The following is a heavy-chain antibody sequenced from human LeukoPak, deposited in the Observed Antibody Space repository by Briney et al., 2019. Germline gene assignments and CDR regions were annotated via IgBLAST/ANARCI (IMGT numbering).Heavy chain of an antibody. CDR3: ARGDYYGSGSYSSHYFDY. V-gene: IGHV1-2*02. CDR1: GYTFTGYY. J-gene: IGHJ4*02. D-gene: IGHD3-10*01. Sequence: ASVKVSCKASGYTFTGYYMHWVRQAPGQGLEWMGWINPNSGGTNYAQKFQGRVTMTRDTSISTAYMELSRLRSDDTAVYYCARGDYYGSGSYSSHYFDYWGQGTLVTVSS. CDR2: INPNSGGT.